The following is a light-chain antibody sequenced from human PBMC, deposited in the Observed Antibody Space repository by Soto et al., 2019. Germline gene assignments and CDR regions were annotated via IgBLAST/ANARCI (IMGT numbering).Light chain of an antibody. CDR1: QSVSSKY. CDR3: QQYGSSLFT. V-gene: IGKV3-20*01. J-gene: IGKJ3*01. Sequence: DIVLTQSPATLSLSPGERATLSCRASQSVSSKYLAWYQQKPGQAPRVLIYGTSIRASGVPERFSGGGTDFTLTITRLEPEDFAVYYCQQYGSSLFTFGPGTKVDFK. CDR2: GTS.